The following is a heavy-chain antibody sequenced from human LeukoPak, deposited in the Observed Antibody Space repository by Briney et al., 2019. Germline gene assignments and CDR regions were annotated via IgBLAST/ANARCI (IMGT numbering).Heavy chain of an antibody. J-gene: IGHJ3*02. D-gene: IGHD3-10*01. CDR1: GFTFGDYA. CDR3: TREDQKGRLLWFGELFQTGGVDAFDI. V-gene: IGHV3-49*03. CDR2: IRSKAYGGTT. Sequence: GGSLRLSCTASGFTFGDYAMSWFRQAPGKGLEWVGFIRSKAYGGTTEYAASVKGRFTISRDDSKSIAYLQMNSLKTEDTAVYYCTREDQKGRLLWFGELFQTGGVDAFDIWGHGTMVTVSS.